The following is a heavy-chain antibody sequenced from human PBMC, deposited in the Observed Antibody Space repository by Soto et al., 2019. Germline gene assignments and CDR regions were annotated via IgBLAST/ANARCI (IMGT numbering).Heavy chain of an antibody. D-gene: IGHD3-3*01. CDR2: ISHDANNK. CDR3: AKGQVEWFYNPFDY. Sequence: GWSLRLSCAASGFTFSNYGIHWVRQPPGKGLEWVAVISHDANNKYYADSVKGRFTISRDNSRNTLYLQMSSLRAEDTAVYYCAKGQVEWFYNPFDYWGQGALVTVSS. V-gene: IGHV3-30*18. J-gene: IGHJ4*02. CDR1: GFTFSNYG.